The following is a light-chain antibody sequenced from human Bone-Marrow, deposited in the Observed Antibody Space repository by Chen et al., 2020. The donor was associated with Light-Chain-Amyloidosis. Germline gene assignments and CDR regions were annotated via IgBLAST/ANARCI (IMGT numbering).Light chain of an antibody. CDR2: EVT. V-gene: IGLV2-14*01. Sequence: QSALTQPASVSGSPGKSITISCPGTSSDVGGDNHVSWYQQHPDKAPKLMIYEVTNRPSWVPDRFSGSKSDNTASLTISGLQTEDEADYFCSSYTITNTLVFGGGTRVTVL. J-gene: IGLJ1*01. CDR1: SSDVGGDNH. CDR3: SSYTITNTLV.